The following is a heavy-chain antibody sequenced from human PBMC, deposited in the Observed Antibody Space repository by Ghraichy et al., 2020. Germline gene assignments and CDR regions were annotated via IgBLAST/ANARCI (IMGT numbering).Heavy chain of an antibody. CDR2: IYYSGST. Sequence: SETLSLTCTVSGGSISSYYWSWIRQPPGKGLEWIGYIYYSGSTNYNPSLKSRVTISVDTSKNQFSLKLSSLTAADTAVYYCARAGGYPGYFQHWGQGTLVTVSS. CDR1: GGSISSYY. D-gene: IGHD1-26*01. CDR3: ARAGGYPGYFQH. V-gene: IGHV4-59*01. J-gene: IGHJ1*01.